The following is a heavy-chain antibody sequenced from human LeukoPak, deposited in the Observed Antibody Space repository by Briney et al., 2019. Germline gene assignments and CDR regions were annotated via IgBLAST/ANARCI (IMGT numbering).Heavy chain of an antibody. CDR1: GFTFSSYA. D-gene: IGHD3-22*01. Sequence: GGSLRLSCAASGFTFSSYAMSWVRQAPGKGLEWVSAISHSSSGTYYVDSVRGRFTISRDNFKNLLYMQMNSLRAEDTAVYYCAKVINSGFYYYFDYWGQGTLVTVSS. CDR2: ISHSSSGT. J-gene: IGHJ4*02. V-gene: IGHV3-23*01. CDR3: AKVINSGFYYYFDY.